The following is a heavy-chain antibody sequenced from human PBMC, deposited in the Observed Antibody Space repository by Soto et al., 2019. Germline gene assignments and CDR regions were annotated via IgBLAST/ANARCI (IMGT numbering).Heavy chain of an antibody. V-gene: IGHV4-34*01. CDR2: INHSGST. CDR1: GGSFSGYY. J-gene: IGHJ4*02. D-gene: IGHD3-9*01. Sequence: SETLSLTCAVYGGSFSGYYWSWIRQPPGKGLEWIGEINHSGSTNYNPSLKSRVTISVDTSKNQFSLKLSSVTAADTAVYYCARGFLWFLTEYFDYWGQGTLVTVSS. CDR3: ARGFLWFLTEYFDY.